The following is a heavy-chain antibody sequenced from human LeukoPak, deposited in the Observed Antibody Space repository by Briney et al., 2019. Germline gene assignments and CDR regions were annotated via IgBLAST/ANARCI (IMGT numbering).Heavy chain of an antibody. J-gene: IGHJ6*03. Sequence: ASVKVSCKASGYTFTSYYMHWVRQAPGQGLEWMGIINPSGGSTSYAQKFQGRVTMTRNTSISTAYMELSSLRSEDTAVYYCAIPFLGYYYYYMDVWGKGTTVTISS. CDR1: GYTFTSYY. V-gene: IGHV1-46*01. CDR3: AIPFLGYYYYYMDV. D-gene: IGHD3-3*01. CDR2: INPSGGST.